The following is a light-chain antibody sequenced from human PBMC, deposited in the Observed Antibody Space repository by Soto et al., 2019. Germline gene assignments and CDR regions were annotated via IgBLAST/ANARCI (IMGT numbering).Light chain of an antibody. CDR1: SPNIGGNS. Sequence: PGQRVTISCSGSSPNIGGNSVSWYQQLPGTAPKLLIYDDDQRPSGIPDRFSGSKSGTSATLGITGFQAGDEADYYCGSWDSSLSAYVFGTGTKVTVL. J-gene: IGLJ1*01. CDR3: GSWDSSLSAYV. CDR2: DDD. V-gene: IGLV1-51*01.